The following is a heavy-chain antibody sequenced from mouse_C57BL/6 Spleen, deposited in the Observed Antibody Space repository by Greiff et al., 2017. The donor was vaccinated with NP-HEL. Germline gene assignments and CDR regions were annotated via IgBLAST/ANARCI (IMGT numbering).Heavy chain of an antibody. J-gene: IGHJ4*01. Sequence: VKLQESGPGLVAPSQSLSITCTVSGFSLTSYGVDWVRQSPGKGLEWLGVIWGVGSTNYNSALKSRLSISKDNSKSQVFLKMNSLQTDDTAMYYCARGGYYGSSYGYAMDYWGQGTSVTVSS. CDR2: IWGVGST. V-gene: IGHV2-6*01. CDR1: GFSLTSYG. CDR3: ARGGYYGSSYGYAMDY. D-gene: IGHD1-1*01.